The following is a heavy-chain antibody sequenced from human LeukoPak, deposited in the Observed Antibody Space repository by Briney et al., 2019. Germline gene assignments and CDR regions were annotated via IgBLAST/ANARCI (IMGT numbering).Heavy chain of an antibody. Sequence: ASVKVSCKASGYTFTSYGISWVRQAPGQGLEWMGWTSAYNGNTNYAQKLQGRVTMTTDTSTSTAYMELRSLRSDDTAVYYCARDPHYDILTGPATNDAFDIWGQGTMVTVSS. CDR1: GYTFTSYG. D-gene: IGHD3-9*01. J-gene: IGHJ3*02. CDR3: ARDPHYDILTGPATNDAFDI. V-gene: IGHV1-18*01. CDR2: TSAYNGNT.